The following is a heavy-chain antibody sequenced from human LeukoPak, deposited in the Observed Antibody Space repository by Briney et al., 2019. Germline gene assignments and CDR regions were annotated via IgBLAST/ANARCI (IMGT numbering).Heavy chain of an antibody. CDR1: GSTLTELS. J-gene: IGHJ3*02. CDR3: ATDPVSGSYRRDAFDI. V-gene: IGHV1-24*01. CDR2: FDPEDGET. Sequence: GASVKVSCKVSGSTLTELSIHWVRQAPGKGLEWMGGFDPEDGETIYAQKFQGRVTMTEDTSTDTAYMELSSLRSEDTAVYYCATDPVSGSYRRDAFDIWGQGTMVTVSS. D-gene: IGHD1-26*01.